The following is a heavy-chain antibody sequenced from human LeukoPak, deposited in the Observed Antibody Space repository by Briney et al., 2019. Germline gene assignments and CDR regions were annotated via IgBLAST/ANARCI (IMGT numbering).Heavy chain of an antibody. CDR2: ISSSSSYI. Sequence: GGSLRLSCAASGFTFSSYSMNWVRQAPGKGLEWVSSISSSSSYIYYADSVKGRFTISRDNAKNSLYLQMNSLRAEDTAVYYCARGLSALYDSSGYYRYWGQGTLVTVSS. V-gene: IGHV3-21*01. CDR1: GFTFSSYS. J-gene: IGHJ4*02. D-gene: IGHD3-22*01. CDR3: ARGLSALYDSSGYYRY.